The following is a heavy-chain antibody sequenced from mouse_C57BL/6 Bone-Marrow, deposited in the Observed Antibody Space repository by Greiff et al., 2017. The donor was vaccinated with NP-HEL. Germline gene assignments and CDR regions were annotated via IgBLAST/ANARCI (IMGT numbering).Heavy chain of an antibody. CDR1: GYTFTDYY. CDR3: ARMGYGSSYEDY. Sequence: VQLQQSGPVLVKPGASVKMSCKASGYTFTDYYMNWVKQSHGKSLEWIGVINPYNGGTSYNQKFKGKATLTVDNSSSTAYMELNRLPPDDSAVYYCARMGYGSSYEDYWGQGTSVTVSS. D-gene: IGHD1-1*01. J-gene: IGHJ4*01. V-gene: IGHV1-19*01. CDR2: INPYNGGT.